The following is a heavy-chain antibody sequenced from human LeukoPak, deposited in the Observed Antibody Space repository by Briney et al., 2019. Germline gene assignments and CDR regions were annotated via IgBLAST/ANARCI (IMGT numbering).Heavy chain of an antibody. CDR1: DASIRSTSYY. J-gene: IGHJ5*02. CDR3: ARDSGTTGEVKFDP. D-gene: IGHD3-10*01. Sequence: ASETLSLTCIVSDASIRSTSYYWGWIRQPPGKGLEWIGSIFYSGYTYYNPSLKSRVTISVDMSKNQFSLKLNSMTAADTAVYYCARDSGTTGEVKFDPWGQGTLVTVSS. V-gene: IGHV4-39*07. CDR2: IFYSGYT.